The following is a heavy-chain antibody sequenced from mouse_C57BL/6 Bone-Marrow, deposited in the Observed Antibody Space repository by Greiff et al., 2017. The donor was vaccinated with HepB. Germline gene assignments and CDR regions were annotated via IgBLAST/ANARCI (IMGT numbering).Heavy chain of an antibody. J-gene: IGHJ1*03. CDR2: ISYDGSN. CDR1: GYSITSGYY. CDR3: ARQRGRGYFDV. V-gene: IGHV3-6*01. Sequence: DVKLVESGPGLVKPSQSLSLTCSVTGYSITSGYYWNWIRQFPGNKLEWMGYISYDGSNNYNPSLKNRISITRDTSKNQFFLKLNSVTTEDTATYYCARQRGRGYFDVWGTGTTVTVSS. D-gene: IGHD1-1*01.